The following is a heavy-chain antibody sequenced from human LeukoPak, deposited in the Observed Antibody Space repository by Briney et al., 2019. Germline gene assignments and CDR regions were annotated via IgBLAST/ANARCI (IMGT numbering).Heavy chain of an antibody. D-gene: IGHD1-14*01. V-gene: IGHV4-59*01. J-gene: IGHJ4*02. Sequence: PSETLSLTCTVSGGSISSYYWSWIRQPPGKGLEWIGYIYYSGSTNYNPSLKSRVTISVDTSKNQFSLKLSSVTAADTAVYYCARAVRGHPGRYWGQGTLVTVSS. CDR1: GGSISSYY. CDR2: IYYSGST. CDR3: ARAVRGHPGRY.